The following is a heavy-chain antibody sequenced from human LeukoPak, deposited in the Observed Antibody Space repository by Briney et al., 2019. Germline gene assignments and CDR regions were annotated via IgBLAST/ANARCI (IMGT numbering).Heavy chain of an antibody. CDR3: ARGIALDY. V-gene: IGHV3-23*01. Sequence: GGSLRLSCAASGFTFSTYAMSWVRQAPGKGLEWVSVISVSGGSTYYADSVKGRFTISRDNSKNTLYLQMNSLRAEDTAVYYCARGIALDYWGQGTLVTVSS. J-gene: IGHJ4*02. CDR1: GFTFSTYA. CDR2: ISVSGGST. D-gene: IGHD6-13*01.